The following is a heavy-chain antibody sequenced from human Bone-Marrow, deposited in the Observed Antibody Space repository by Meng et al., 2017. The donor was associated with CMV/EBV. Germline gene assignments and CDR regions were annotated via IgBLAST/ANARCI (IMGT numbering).Heavy chain of an antibody. V-gene: IGHV3-30-3*01. Sequence: GGSLRLSCAASGFSFNYYAMHWVRQAPGKGLEWVAVISYDGSNQYYADSVEGRFTISRDNSKNTLFVQMNSLRTEDTAVYYCAKGARSYSSSCESWGQGTRDTGSS. CDR1: GFSFNYYA. CDR2: ISYDGSNQ. D-gene: IGHD2-2*01. CDR3: AKGARSYSSSCES. J-gene: IGHJ4*02.